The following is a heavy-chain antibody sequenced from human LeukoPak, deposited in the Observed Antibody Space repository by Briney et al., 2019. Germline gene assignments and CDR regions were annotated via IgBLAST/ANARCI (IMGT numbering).Heavy chain of an antibody. J-gene: IGHJ6*02. V-gene: IGHV3-21*01. CDR2: ISSSSTYI. CDR1: GFTFSDYS. CDR3: ARAREYCSGRTCYHYYGMDV. Sequence: GRSLRLSCAASGFTFSDYSMKWVRQAPGKGLEWVSFISSSSTYINYADSVKGRFTISRDNANNSLYLQMNSLRAEDTAVYYCARAREYCSGRTCYHYYGMDVWGQGTTVTVSS. D-gene: IGHD2-15*01.